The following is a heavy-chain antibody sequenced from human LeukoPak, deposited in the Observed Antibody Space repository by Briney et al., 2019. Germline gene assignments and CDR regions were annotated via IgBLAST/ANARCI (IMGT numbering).Heavy chain of an antibody. CDR3: ARALRLVRGRAFDY. D-gene: IGHD6-19*01. V-gene: IGHV1-8*01. CDR2: KNPNSGNT. Sequence: ASVKVSCKASGYTFTSYDINWVRQATGQGLEWMGWKNPNSGNTGYAQKFQGRVTMTRNTSISTAYMGLSSLRSEDTAVYYCARALRLVRGRAFDYWGQGTLVTVSS. J-gene: IGHJ4*02. CDR1: GYTFTSYD.